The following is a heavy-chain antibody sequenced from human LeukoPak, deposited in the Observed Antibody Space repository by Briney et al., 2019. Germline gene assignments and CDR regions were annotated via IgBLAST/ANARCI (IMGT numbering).Heavy chain of an antibody. J-gene: IGHJ4*02. Sequence: SETLSLTCAVSGGSISSSNWWSWVRQPPGKGLEWIGEIYHSGSTNYNPSLKSRLTMSVDTSKNQFSLKLSSVTAVDTAVYYCASGGGELPYTPIDYWGQGTLVTVSS. D-gene: IGHD1-26*01. CDR1: GGSISSSNW. CDR3: ASGGGELPYTPIDY. CDR2: IYHSGST. V-gene: IGHV4-4*02.